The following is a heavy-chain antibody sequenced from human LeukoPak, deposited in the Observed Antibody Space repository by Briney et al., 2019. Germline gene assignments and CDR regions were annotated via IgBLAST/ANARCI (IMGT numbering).Heavy chain of an antibody. V-gene: IGHV4-34*01. CDR1: GGSLSGYY. J-gene: IGHJ6*03. CDR3: ARVPAIFGVVIDYYYYYYMDV. Sequence: SETLSLTCAVYGGSLSGYYWSWIRQPPGKGLEWIGEINHSGSTNYNPSLKSRVTISVDTSKNQFSLKLSSVTAADTAVYYCARVPAIFGVVIDYYYYYYMDVWGKGTTVTVSS. CDR2: INHSGST. D-gene: IGHD3-3*01.